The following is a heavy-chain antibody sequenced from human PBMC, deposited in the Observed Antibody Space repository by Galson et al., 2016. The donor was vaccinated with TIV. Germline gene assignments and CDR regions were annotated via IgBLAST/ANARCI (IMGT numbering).Heavy chain of an antibody. D-gene: IGHD5-24*01. CDR3: ARWRGRQSEFDS. CDR1: GFSFIDYS. V-gene: IGHV3-7*01. CDR2: VKEEGTER. J-gene: IGHJ4*02. Sequence: SLRLSCAASGFSFIDYSMSWVRQAPGTGLEWVASVKEEGTERYNVNAVKGRSTISRDGAGNSVYLQMNSLGVEDTAVYFCARWRGRQSEFDSWGQGTRVIVSS.